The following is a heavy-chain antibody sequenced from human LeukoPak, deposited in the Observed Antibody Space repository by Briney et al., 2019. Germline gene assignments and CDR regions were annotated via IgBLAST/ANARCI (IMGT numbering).Heavy chain of an antibody. CDR3: ARVESGSYYPGGAFDI. J-gene: IGHJ3*02. CDR1: GGTFSSYA. V-gene: IGHV1-69*01. CDR2: IIPIFGTA. D-gene: IGHD1-26*01. Sequence: GASVKVSCKASGGTFSSYAISWVRQAPGQGLGWMGAIIPIFGTANYAQKFQGRVTITADESTSTAYMELSSLRSEDTAVYYCARVESGSYYPGGAFDIWGQGTMVTVSS.